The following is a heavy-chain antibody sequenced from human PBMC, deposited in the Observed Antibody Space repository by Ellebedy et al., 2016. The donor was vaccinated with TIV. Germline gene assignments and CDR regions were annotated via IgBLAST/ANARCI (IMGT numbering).Heavy chain of an antibody. CDR2: IYTSGST. CDR3: ARGGSGYYWPNWFNP. V-gene: IGHV4-4*07. Sequence: SETLSLTXTVSGGSISSYYWSWIRQPAGKGLEWIGRIYTSGSTNYNPSLKSRVTISVDTSKNQFSLKLSSVTAADTAVYYCARGGSGYYWPNWFNPWGQGTLVTVSS. D-gene: IGHD3-22*01. J-gene: IGHJ5*02. CDR1: GGSISSYY.